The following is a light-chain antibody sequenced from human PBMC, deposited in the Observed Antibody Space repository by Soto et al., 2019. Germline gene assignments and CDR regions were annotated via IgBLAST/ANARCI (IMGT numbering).Light chain of an antibody. Sequence: DIVLTQSPATLSLSPGERATLSCRVSQSVSSYLAWYQQKPGQAPRLLIYDASNRATGIPARFSGSGSGTDFTLTSSSLEPEDFAVYYCQQRGNWPSLTFGGGTKVDIK. V-gene: IGKV3-11*01. CDR3: QQRGNWPSLT. CDR2: DAS. J-gene: IGKJ4*01. CDR1: QSVSSY.